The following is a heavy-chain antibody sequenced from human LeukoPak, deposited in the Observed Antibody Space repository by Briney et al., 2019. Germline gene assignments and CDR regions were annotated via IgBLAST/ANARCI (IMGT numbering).Heavy chain of an antibody. J-gene: IGHJ3*02. Sequence: ASVNASCKASGYTFSSYGINWVRQAPGQGLEWMGWISVINSGNTRYAQNFQGRLTMTTDTSTTTAYMELRSLRSDDTAVYYCSREFPFCGADCFSGVFDIWGQGTMVTVS. CDR2: ISVINSGNT. CDR1: GYTFSSYG. CDR3: SREFPFCGADCFSGVFDI. V-gene: IGHV1-18*01. D-gene: IGHD2-21*02.